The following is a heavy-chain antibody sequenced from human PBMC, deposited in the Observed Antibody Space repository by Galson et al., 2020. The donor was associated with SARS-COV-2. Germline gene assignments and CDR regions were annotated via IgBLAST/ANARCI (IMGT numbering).Heavy chain of an antibody. CDR2: ISSSSSTI. J-gene: IGHJ3*02. CDR1: GFTFSSYS. CDR3: ARDPTPPNYDFWSGYYAFDI. Sequence: GSLRLSCAASGFTFSSYSMNWVRQAPGKGLEWVSYISSSSSTIYYADSVKGRFTISRDNAKNSLYLQMNSLRAEDTAVYYCARDPTPPNYDFWSGYYAFDIWGQGTMVTVSS. D-gene: IGHD3-3*01. V-gene: IGHV3-48*04.